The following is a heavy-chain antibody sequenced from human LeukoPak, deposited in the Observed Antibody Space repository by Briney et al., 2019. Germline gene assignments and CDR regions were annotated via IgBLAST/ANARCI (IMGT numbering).Heavy chain of an antibody. D-gene: IGHD2-15*01. J-gene: IGHJ3*01. V-gene: IGHV4-59*01. Sequence: KPSETLSLTCTVSGGSISSYHWSWIRQPPGKGLEWIGYIYYSGSTNYNPSLKSRVTISIDASKNQFSLWLSSVTAADTAVYHCASARVGSGLEGAFDVWGQGTMVTVSS. CDR3: ASARVGSGLEGAFDV. CDR2: IYYSGST. CDR1: GGSISSYH.